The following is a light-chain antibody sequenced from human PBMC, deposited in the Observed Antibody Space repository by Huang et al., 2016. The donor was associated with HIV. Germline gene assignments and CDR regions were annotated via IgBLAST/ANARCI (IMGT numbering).Light chain of an antibody. J-gene: IGKJ1*01. V-gene: IGKV1-6*01. CDR3: LQDYNYPRT. CDR2: AAS. Sequence: AIQLTQSPSSLSASVGDRVTITCLTSQAIRNDLCWYQHRPGKAPNLLIDAASALHSGVPLRFSGSGSGTDFTLTISSLQPEDFATYYCLQDYNYPRTFGQGTKVKI. CDR1: QAIRND.